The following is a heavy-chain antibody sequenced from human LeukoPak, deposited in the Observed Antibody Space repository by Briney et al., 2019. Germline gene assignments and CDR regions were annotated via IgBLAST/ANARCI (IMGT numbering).Heavy chain of an antibody. CDR3: ATVLRFF. CDR2: ISYDGSNK. D-gene: IGHD3-3*01. Sequence: GRSLRLSCAASGFTFSSYAMHWVRQAPGKGLEWVAVISYDGSNKYYADSVKGRFTISRDNSKNTLYLQMNSLRAEDTAVYYCATVLRFFWGQGTLATVSS. CDR1: GFTFSSYA. J-gene: IGHJ4*02. V-gene: IGHV3-30-3*01.